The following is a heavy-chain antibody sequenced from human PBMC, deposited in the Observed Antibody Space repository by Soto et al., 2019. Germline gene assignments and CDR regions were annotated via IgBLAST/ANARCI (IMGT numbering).Heavy chain of an antibody. CDR2: MNPNSGNT. CDR1: GYTFTSYD. Sequence: GASVKVSCKASGYTFTSYDINWVRQATGQGLEWMGWMNPNSGNTGYAQKFQGRVTMTRNTSISTAYMELSSLRSEDTAVYYCAGGYYGSGSYYGMDVWGQGTTVTVSS. D-gene: IGHD3-10*01. V-gene: IGHV1-8*01. J-gene: IGHJ6*02. CDR3: AGGYYGSGSYYGMDV.